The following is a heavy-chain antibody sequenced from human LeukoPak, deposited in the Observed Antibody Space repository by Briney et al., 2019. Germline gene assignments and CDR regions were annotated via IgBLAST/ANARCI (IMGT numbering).Heavy chain of an antibody. CDR3: ARDSSSWSPVCDY. V-gene: IGHV1-8*01. CDR2: MNPNSGNT. CDR1: GYTFTSYD. J-gene: IGHJ4*02. D-gene: IGHD6-13*01. Sequence: GASVKVSCKASGYTFTSYDINWVRQATGQGLEWMGWMNPNSGNTGYAQKFQGRVTMTRNTSISTAYMELSSLRSDDTAVYYCARDSSSWSPVCDYWGQGTLVTVSS.